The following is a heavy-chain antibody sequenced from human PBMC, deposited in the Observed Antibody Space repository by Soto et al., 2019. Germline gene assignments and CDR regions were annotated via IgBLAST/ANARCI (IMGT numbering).Heavy chain of an antibody. Sequence: EVQLLESGGGWVQPGGSLRLSCGASGFTFSTYAMTWVRLAPGRGLEWVLGIKSSGSPTDYPESVKGRFTISRDNLMNTLFLDMNGLRAEDTDIYYCATTPRRGASGDWYFDLWGRGTLVTVSS. D-gene: IGHD3-10*01. CDR3: ATTPRRGASGDWYFDL. CDR1: GFTFSTYA. J-gene: IGHJ2*01. CDR2: IKSSGSPT. V-gene: IGHV3-23*05.